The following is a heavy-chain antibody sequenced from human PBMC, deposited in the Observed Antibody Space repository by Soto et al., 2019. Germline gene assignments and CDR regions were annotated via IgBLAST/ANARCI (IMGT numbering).Heavy chain of an antibody. V-gene: IGHV3-33*01. CDR1: GFTFRTYG. CDR2: IWYDASNK. CDR3: ARGRVDGGELDL. J-gene: IGHJ4*02. D-gene: IGHD1-26*01. Sequence: VQLVESGGGVVQPGRSLRLSCAASGFTFRTYGMYWVRQAPGKGLEWVAVIWYDASNKYYADSVKGRLTISRDNSENTLYLQMSSLRAEDTAVYYCARGRVDGGELDLWGQGTLVTVSS.